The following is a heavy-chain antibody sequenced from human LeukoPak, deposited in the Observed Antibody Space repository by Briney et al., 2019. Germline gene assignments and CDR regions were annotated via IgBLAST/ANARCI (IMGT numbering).Heavy chain of an antibody. V-gene: IGHV3-23*01. J-gene: IGHJ4*02. CDR2: ISGSSGNT. CDR3: AKDRDYNVYIRFFDY. CDR1: GFTFSIYA. D-gene: IGHD4-11*01. Sequence: GGSLRLSCAASGFTFSIYAMSWVRQAPGKGLDWVSGISGSSGNTYYANSVKGRFTISRDNSKNTLYLQMNSLRPEDTAVYYCAKDRDYNVYIRFFDYWGQGTLVTVSS.